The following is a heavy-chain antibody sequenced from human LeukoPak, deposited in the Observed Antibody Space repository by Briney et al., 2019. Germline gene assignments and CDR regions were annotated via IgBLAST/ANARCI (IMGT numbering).Heavy chain of an antibody. V-gene: IGHV4-39*07. CDR1: GGSISSSIYY. J-gene: IGHJ4*02. Sequence: PPETLSLTCTVSGGSISSSIYYWGWIRQPPGKGLEWIGNIYYSGSTNYNPPLKSRVTISVDTSKNQFSLKLSSVTAADTAVYYCTRGRGSGRSQVTYFDYWGQGTLVTVSS. D-gene: IGHD3-10*01. CDR2: IYYSGST. CDR3: TRGRGSGRSQVTYFDY.